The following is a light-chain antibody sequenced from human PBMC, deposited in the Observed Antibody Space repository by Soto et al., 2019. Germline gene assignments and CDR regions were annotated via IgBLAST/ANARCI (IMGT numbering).Light chain of an antibody. CDR3: QQFNNWPRT. Sequence: VFTESPGTLSLPPGERATLSCRASQNVGSNYLAWYQQKPGQAPRILIFGASGRATGIPARFSGSGSGTEFTLTISSLQSEDFAVYFCQQFNNWPRTFGQGTKVDIK. CDR1: QNVGSN. CDR2: GAS. V-gene: IGKV3-15*01. J-gene: IGKJ1*01.